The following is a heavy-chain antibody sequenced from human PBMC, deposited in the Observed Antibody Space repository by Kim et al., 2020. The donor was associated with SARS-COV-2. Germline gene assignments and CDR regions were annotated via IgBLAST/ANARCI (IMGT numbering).Heavy chain of an antibody. Sequence: SETLSLTCTVSGGSISSYYWSWIRQPPGKGLEWIGYIYYSGSTNYNPSLKSRVTISVDTSKNQFSLKLSSVTAADTAVYYCAGDGGGVVGATITGYYYYGMDVWGQGTTVTVSS. J-gene: IGHJ6*02. CDR3: AGDGGGVVGATITGYYYYGMDV. V-gene: IGHV4-59*01. D-gene: IGHD1-26*01. CDR1: GGSISSYY. CDR2: IYYSGST.